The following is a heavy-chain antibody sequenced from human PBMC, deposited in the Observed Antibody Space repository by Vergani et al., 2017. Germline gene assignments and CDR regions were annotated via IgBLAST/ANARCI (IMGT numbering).Heavy chain of an antibody. CDR2: IYYSGST. V-gene: IGHV4-34*11. D-gene: IGHD3-22*01. CDR3: ARSYYDSSGYSDDAFDI. CDR1: GGSFSGYY. Sequence: QVQLQQWGAGLLKPSETLSLTCAVYGGSFSGYYWSWIRQPPGKGLEWIGYIYYSGSTNYNPSLKSRVTISVDTSKNQFSLKLSSVTAADTAVYYCARSYYDSSGYSDDAFDIWGQGTMVTVSS. J-gene: IGHJ3*02.